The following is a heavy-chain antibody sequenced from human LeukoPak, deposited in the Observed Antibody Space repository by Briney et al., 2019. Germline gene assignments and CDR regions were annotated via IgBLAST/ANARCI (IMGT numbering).Heavy chain of an antibody. Sequence: ASVKVSCKASGGTFSSYAISWVRQAPGQGLEWMGGIIPIFGTANYAQKFRGRVTITADKSTSTAYMELSSLRSEDTAVYYCAGTYYYDSSGYYAFDYWGQGTLVTVSS. V-gene: IGHV1-69*06. CDR1: GGTFSSYA. J-gene: IGHJ4*02. CDR3: AGTYYYDSSGYYAFDY. CDR2: IIPIFGTA. D-gene: IGHD3-22*01.